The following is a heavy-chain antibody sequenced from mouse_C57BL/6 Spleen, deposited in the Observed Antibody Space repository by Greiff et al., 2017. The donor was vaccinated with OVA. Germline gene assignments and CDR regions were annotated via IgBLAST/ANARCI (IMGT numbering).Heavy chain of an antibody. CDR2: IWPGGGT. V-gene: IGHV2-9-1*01. Sequence: QVQLQQSGPGLVAPSQSLSITCTVSGFSFTSYAINWVRQPPGKGLEWLGVIWPGGGTNYNSALKSSLSISKDNTNSQVCLKMNRLQTDDTARYYCARNLGVEGAMDYWGQGTSVTVSS. J-gene: IGHJ4*01. CDR3: ARNLGVEGAMDY. CDR1: GFSFTSYA. D-gene: IGHD1-1*01.